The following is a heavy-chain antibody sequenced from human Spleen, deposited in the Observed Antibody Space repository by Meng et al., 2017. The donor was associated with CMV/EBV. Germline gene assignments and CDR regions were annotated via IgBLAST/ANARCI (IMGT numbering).Heavy chain of an antibody. V-gene: IGHV4-4*02. CDR2: IYHSGET. CDR3: VTSSGNRYDFWSGYYTDY. CDR1: SGNL. D-gene: IGHD3-3*01. Sequence: SGNLWTWVRRPPGRGLEWIGEIYHSGETKINSNPSLNGRVIMSADKSKNQVYLKLTSVTAADTAVYYCVTSSGNRYDFWSGYYTDYWGQGTLVTVSS. J-gene: IGHJ4*02.